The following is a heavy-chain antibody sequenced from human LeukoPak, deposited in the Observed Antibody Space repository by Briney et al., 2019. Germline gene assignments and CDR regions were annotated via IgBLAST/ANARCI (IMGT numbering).Heavy chain of an antibody. CDR1: GFTFSSYW. Sequence: PGGSLRLSCAASGFTFSSYWMSWVRQAPGKGLEWVANIKQDGSEKYYVDSVKGRFTISRDNAKNSLYLQMNSLRAEDTAVYYWAKILPPTIMYYLDYWGRGPLAPVP. CDR2: IKQDGSEK. V-gene: IGHV3-7*01. J-gene: IGHJ4*02. D-gene: IGHD5-24*01. CDR3: AKILPPTIMYYLDY.